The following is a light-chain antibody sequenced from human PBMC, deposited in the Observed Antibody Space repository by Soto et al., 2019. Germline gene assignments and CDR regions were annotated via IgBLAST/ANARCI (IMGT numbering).Light chain of an antibody. V-gene: IGLV2-14*03. J-gene: IGLJ1*01. Sequence: LTQPASVSGSPGQSITISCSGTSSDIGSYNHVAWYQQFPGKSPKLMIYAVSDRPPGVSYRFSGSKSGITASLTISGLQTEDEADYYCISYTDRQSYLFGTGTKVTVL. CDR3: ISYTDRQSYL. CDR2: AVS. CDR1: SSDIGSYNH.